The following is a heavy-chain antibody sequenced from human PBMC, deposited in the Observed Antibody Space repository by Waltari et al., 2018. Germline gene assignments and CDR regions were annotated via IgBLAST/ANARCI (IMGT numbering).Heavy chain of an antibody. J-gene: IGHJ4*02. Sequence: QEPLVQSGAEVGTPGSSVKVSCKASGYTFTDFYIHWMRQAPGQGLEWMGVIIPSGGSTTYAQKFQGRVTMTCDTSTSTVYMELSSLRSEDAAVYYCARTAGSRFDYWGQGTLVTVSS. CDR3: ARTAGSRFDY. CDR2: IIPSGGST. V-gene: IGHV1-46*01. D-gene: IGHD3-10*01. CDR1: GYTFTDFY.